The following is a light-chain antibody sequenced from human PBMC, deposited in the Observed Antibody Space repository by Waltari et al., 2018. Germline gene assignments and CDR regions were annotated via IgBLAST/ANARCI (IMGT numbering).Light chain of an antibody. CDR3: HVWHAHFDPGV. CDR2: YAS. J-gene: IGLJ1*01. Sequence: SYVLTQPPSVSVAPGETASIPCGGDNIGSYSVHWYQQKPGQAPLLIIFYASDRPSGIPARFSGANSGNTATLTITSVEAGDEARYYCHVWHAHFDPGVFGTGTEVTVL. V-gene: IGLV3-21*04. CDR1: NIGSYS.